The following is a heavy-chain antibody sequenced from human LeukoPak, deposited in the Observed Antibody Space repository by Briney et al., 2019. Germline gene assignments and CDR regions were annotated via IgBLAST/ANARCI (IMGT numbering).Heavy chain of an antibody. J-gene: IGHJ3*02. V-gene: IGHV1-2*02. CDR2: INPNSGGT. CDR1: GGTFSSYG. D-gene: IGHD3-10*01. CDR3: ARSWISGPHRGAFDI. Sequence: ASVKVSCKASGGTFSSYGISWVRQAPGQGLEWMGWINPNSGGTNYAQKFQGRVTMTRDTSISTAYMELSRLRSDDTAVYYCARSWISGPHRGAFDIWGQGTMVTVSS.